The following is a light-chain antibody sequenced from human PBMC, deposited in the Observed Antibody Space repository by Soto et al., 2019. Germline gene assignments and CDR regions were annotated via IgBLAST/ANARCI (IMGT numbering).Light chain of an antibody. CDR2: GAS. Sequence: EIVMTQSPATLSVSPGERATLSCRASQSVSSNLAWYQQQPGQAPRRLIYGASTRATGIPARFSGSGSGTEFTLPISSLQSEDFAVYNFQRYTNLGTFGQGNKVEIK. J-gene: IGKJ1*01. V-gene: IGKV3-15*01. CDR3: QRYTNLGT. CDR1: QSVSSN.